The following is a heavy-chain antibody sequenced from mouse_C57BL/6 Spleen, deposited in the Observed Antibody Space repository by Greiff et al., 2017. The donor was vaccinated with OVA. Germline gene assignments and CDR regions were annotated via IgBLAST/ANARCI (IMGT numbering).Heavy chain of an antibody. V-gene: IGHV14-2*01. CDR1: GFNIKDYY. J-gene: IGHJ2*01. D-gene: IGHD1-1*01. CDR3: ARGGGYGSSSYYFDY. CDR2: IDPEDGET. Sequence: EVKVVESGAELVKPGASVKLSCTASGFNIKDYYMHWVKQRTEQGLEWIGRIDPEDGETKYAPKFQGKATITADTSSNTAYLQLSSLTSEDTAVYYCARGGGYGSSSYYFDYWGQGTTLTVSS.